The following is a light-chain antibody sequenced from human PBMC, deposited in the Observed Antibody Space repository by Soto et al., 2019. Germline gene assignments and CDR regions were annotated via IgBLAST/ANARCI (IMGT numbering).Light chain of an antibody. CDR2: STN. V-gene: IGLV1-44*01. CDR1: SSNIGSNT. Sequence: QLVLTQPPSASGTPGQRVTISCSGTSSNIGSNTVTWYQQLPGTAPKLLIYSTNQRPSGVPDRFSGSKSGTSASLAISGLQSDDEADYYCAAWDDSLNGVVFGGGTQLTVL. CDR3: AAWDDSLNGVV. J-gene: IGLJ3*02.